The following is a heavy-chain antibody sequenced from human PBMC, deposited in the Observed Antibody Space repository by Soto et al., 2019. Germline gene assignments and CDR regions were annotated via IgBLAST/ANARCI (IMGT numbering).Heavy chain of an antibody. J-gene: IGHJ4*02. D-gene: IGHD5-18*01. Sequence: ASVKVSCKVSGYTLTELSMHWVRQAPGKGLEWMGGFDPEDGETIYAQKFQGRVTMTEDTSTDTAYMELSSLRSEDTAVYYCATIYRYGYGIHYWGQAILVSGSS. V-gene: IGHV1-24*01. CDR2: FDPEDGET. CDR1: GYTLTELS. CDR3: ATIYRYGYGIHY.